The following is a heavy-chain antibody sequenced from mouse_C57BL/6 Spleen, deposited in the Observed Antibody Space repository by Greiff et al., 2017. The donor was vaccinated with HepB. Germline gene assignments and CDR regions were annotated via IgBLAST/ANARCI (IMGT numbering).Heavy chain of an antibody. Sequence: VQLVESGPGLVAPSQSLSITCTVSGFSLTSYAISWVRQPPGKGLEWLGVIWTGGGTNYNSALKARLSISKDNSKSQVFLKMNSLQTDDTASNYCASHCYGSSCGYFGVWGTGNTVTVSS. CDR1: GFSLTSYA. V-gene: IGHV2-9-1*01. CDR2: IWTGGGT. J-gene: IGHJ1*03. D-gene: IGHD1-1*01. CDR3: ASHCYGSSCGYFGV.